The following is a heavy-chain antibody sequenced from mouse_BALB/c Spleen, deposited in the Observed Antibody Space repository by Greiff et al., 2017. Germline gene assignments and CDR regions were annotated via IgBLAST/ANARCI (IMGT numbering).Heavy chain of an antibody. Sequence: QVQLQQPGAELVKPGASVKMSCKASGYTFTSYWMHWVKQRPGQGLEWIGVIDPSDSYTSYNQKFKGKATLTVDTSSSTAYMQLSSLTSEDSAVYYCTYGNYDYAMDYWGQGTSVTVSS. CDR2: IDPSDSYT. D-gene: IGHD2-1*01. CDR1: GYTFTSYW. CDR3: TYGNYDYAMDY. V-gene: IGHV1S127*01. J-gene: IGHJ4*01.